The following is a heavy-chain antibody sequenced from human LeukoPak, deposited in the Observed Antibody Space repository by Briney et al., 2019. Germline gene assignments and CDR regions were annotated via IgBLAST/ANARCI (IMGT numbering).Heavy chain of an antibody. D-gene: IGHD5-18*01. CDR3: ARDAPSYVDTAMVPLSY. V-gene: IGHV1-2*02. Sequence: ASVKVSCKASGYTFTGYYMHWVRQAPGQGLERMGWINPNSGGTNYAQKFQGRVTMTRDTSISTAYMELSRLRSDDTAVYYCARDAPSYVDTAMVPLSYWGQGTLVTVSS. CDR1: GYTFTGYY. J-gene: IGHJ4*02. CDR2: INPNSGGT.